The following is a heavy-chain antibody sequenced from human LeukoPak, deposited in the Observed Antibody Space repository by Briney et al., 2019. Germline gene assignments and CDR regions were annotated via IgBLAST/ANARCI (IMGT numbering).Heavy chain of an antibody. D-gene: IGHD2/OR15-2a*01. Sequence: PGGTLRLSCAVSGFTFSSYNMNCVSQAPGKGLEGVSSISRSSYYIYYEDSVKGRFTISRDNAKNSLYLQMKSLRAEDTAVYYCARGKTSQNIVTRKTYNWFDPWGQGTLVTVSS. CDR3: ARGKTSQNIVTRKTYNWFDP. V-gene: IGHV3-21*01. CDR1: GFTFSSYN. J-gene: IGHJ5*02. CDR2: ISRSSYYI.